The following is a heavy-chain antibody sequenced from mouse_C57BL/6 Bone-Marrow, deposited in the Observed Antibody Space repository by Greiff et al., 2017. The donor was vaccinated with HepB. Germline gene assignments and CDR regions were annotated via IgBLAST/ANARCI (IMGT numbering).Heavy chain of an antibody. Sequence: EVHLVESGGGLVKPGGSLKLSCAASGFTFSDYGMHWVRQAPEKGLEWVAYISSGSSTIYYADTVKGRFTISRDNAKNTLFLQMTSLRSEDTAMYYCARPGSSPWYFDVWGTGTTVTVSS. CDR3: ARPGSSPWYFDV. J-gene: IGHJ1*03. D-gene: IGHD1-1*01. V-gene: IGHV5-17*01. CDR1: GFTFSDYG. CDR2: ISSGSSTI.